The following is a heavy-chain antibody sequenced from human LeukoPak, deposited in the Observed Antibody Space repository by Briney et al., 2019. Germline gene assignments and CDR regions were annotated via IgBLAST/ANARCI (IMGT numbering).Heavy chain of an antibody. V-gene: IGHV1-18*01. J-gene: IGHJ4*02. CDR3: ARDIATILHQD. CDR1: GYTFTSYG. CDR2: ISAYNGNT. Sequence: GASVKVSCKASGYTFTSYGISWVRQAPGQGLEWMGWISAYNGNTNYVQKFQGRVTMTTDTSTTTAYMELRSLRSDDTDVYYCARDIATILHQDWGQGTLVTVSS. D-gene: IGHD3-9*01.